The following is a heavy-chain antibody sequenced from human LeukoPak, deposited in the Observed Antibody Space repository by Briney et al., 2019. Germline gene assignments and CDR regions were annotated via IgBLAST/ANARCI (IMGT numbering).Heavy chain of an antibody. J-gene: IGHJ5*02. CDR1: GYTFTGYY. Sequence: GASVKVSCKASGYTFTGYYMHWVRQAPGQGLEWMGWINPNSGGTNYAQKFQGRVTMTRDTSISTAYMELSRLRSDDTAVYYCARAWGIVVVVAATDALGPFDPWGQGTLVTVSS. CDR3: ARAWGIVVVVAATDALGPFDP. D-gene: IGHD2-15*01. V-gene: IGHV1-2*02. CDR2: INPNSGGT.